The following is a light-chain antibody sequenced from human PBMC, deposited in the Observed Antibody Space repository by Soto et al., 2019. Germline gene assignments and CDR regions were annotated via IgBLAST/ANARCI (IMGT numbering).Light chain of an antibody. CDR3: QQDRT. CDR1: QYIGRY. J-gene: IGKJ3*01. CDR2: AAS. V-gene: IGKV1-39*01. Sequence: DIQMTQSPSSLSASVGDRVTITCRAGQYIGRYLNWYQQKPGKAPKLLIYAASSLHSGVPSRFSGSGSGTDFTLTISSLQPEDFAVYYCQQDRTFGPGTKVDIK.